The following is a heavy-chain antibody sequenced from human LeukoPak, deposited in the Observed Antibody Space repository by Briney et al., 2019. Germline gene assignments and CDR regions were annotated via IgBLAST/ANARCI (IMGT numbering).Heavy chain of an antibody. CDR2: IYTSGST. Sequence: SQTLSLTCTVSGGSISSGSYYWSWIRQPAGKGLEWIGRIYTSGSTNYNPSLKSRVTISVDTSKNQFSLKLSSVIAADTAVYYCARDSLRFGVDYWGQGTLVTVSS. CDR3: ARDSLRFGVDY. CDR1: GGSISSGSYY. J-gene: IGHJ4*02. V-gene: IGHV4-61*02. D-gene: IGHD3-3*01.